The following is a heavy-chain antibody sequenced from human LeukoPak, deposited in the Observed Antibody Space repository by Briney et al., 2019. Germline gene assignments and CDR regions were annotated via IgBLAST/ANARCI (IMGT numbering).Heavy chain of an antibody. CDR1: GVTFSSYS. CDR3: VRHFGYDVLTGYTYYGMDV. CDR2: ISSHGTTI. V-gene: IGHV3-48*01. J-gene: IGHJ6*02. D-gene: IGHD3-9*01. Sequence: SGGSLRLSCAASGVTFSSYSMHWVREAPGKGLEWGSYISSHGTTISSAASVKGRLTLSRDTANNSPCMQMISLRVDDTAVYYCVRHFGYDVLTGYTYYGMDVWGQGTTVTVSS.